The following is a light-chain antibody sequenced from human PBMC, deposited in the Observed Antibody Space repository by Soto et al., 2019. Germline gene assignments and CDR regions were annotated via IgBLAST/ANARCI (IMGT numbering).Light chain of an antibody. J-gene: IGKJ3*01. CDR3: QHYDNLPPFT. CDR1: QDIREY. V-gene: IGKV1-33*01. Sequence: DIQMTQSPSSLSASVGDRVTITCQASQDIREYLNWYQQKPGRAPKLLIYGASNLETGVPSRFSGSGYGTDFTFTISSLQPEDIATYYCQHYDNLPPFTFGPGTKVAIK. CDR2: GAS.